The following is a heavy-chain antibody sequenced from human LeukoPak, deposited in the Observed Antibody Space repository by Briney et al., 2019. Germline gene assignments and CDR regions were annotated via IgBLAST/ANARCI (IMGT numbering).Heavy chain of an antibody. D-gene: IGHD6-13*01. CDR2: INPNSGGT. CDR1: GYTFTGYY. CDR3: ARDVAAAAGTSPFDY. Sequence: ASVKVSCKASGYTFTGYYMHWVRQAPGQGLEWMGWINPNSGGTNYAQKLQGRVTMTTDTSTSTAYMELRSLRSDDTAVYYCARDVAAAAGTSPFDYWGQGTLVTVSS. V-gene: IGHV1-2*02. J-gene: IGHJ4*02.